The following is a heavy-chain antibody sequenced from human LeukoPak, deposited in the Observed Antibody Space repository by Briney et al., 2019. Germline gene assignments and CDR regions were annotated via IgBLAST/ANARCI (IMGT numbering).Heavy chain of an antibody. CDR3: ARDLCSSTSCYSQYLDC. J-gene: IGHJ4*02. V-gene: IGHV3-30-3*01. CDR2: ISYDGGNV. CDR1: GFSFSDYS. Sequence: GGSLRLSCAASGFSFSDYSIHWVRQAPGTGLEWVAVISYDGGNVYYVDSVKGRFTLSRDNSKNTVYLHMNSLRAEDTAVYYCARDLCSSTSCYSQYLDCWGQGTPVTVSS. D-gene: IGHD2-2*02.